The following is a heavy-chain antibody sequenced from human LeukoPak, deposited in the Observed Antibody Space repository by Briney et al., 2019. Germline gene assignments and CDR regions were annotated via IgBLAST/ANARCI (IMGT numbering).Heavy chain of an antibody. CDR3: AKDVEAAAGLFDY. CDR2: ISSSGSTI. V-gene: IGHV3-11*04. D-gene: IGHD6-13*01. J-gene: IGHJ4*02. CDR1: GFTFSDYY. Sequence: GGSLRLSCAASGFTFSDYYMSWIRQAPGKGLEWVSYISSSGSTIYYADSVKGRFTISRDNSKNTLYLQMNSLRAEDTAVYYCAKDVEAAAGLFDYWGQGTLVTVSS.